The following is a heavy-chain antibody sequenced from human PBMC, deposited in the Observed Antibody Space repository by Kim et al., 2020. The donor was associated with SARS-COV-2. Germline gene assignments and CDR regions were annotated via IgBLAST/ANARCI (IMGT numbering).Heavy chain of an antibody. CDR2: ITPGGDT. D-gene: IGHD3-10*01. CDR1: GATFKNHY. Sequence: GGSLRLSCAVSGATFKNHYLNWVRQAPGKGLEWISGITPGGDTFYADSMKGRFTISRDNSKNTVYLQMNSLRCGDSAIFYCAKVSPSSGTLNPDYWGQGILVTVSS. V-gene: IGHV3-23*01. J-gene: IGHJ4*02. CDR3: AKVSPSSGTLNPDY.